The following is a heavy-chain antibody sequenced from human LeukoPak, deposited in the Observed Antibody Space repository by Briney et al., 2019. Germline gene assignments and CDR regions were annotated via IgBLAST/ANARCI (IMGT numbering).Heavy chain of an antibody. Sequence: ASVKVSCKVSGYTLTELSMHWVRQAPGKGRKGMGGFDPEDGETIYAQNLQCRVNMTEDTSTDTAYMELSSLRSEDTAVYYCATGIAAAGMGYYYGMDVWGQGTTVTVSS. D-gene: IGHD6-13*01. CDR1: GYTLTELS. CDR2: FDPEDGET. V-gene: IGHV1-24*01. J-gene: IGHJ6*02. CDR3: ATGIAAAGMGYYYGMDV.